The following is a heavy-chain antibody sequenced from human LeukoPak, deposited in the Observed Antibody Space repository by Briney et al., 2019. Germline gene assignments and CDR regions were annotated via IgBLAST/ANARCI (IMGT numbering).Heavy chain of an antibody. CDR1: GFTFSSAW. CDR3: TSANYGPAY. Sequence: PGGSLRLSCAASGFTFSSAWMSWVRQAPGKGLEWVANVNQDGSGKYYVDSVKGQFTISKDNAKNSLYLQMNSLRAEDTAVYYCTSANYGPAYWGQGTLVTVSS. D-gene: IGHD5-24*01. J-gene: IGHJ4*02. V-gene: IGHV3-7*01. CDR2: VNQDGSGK.